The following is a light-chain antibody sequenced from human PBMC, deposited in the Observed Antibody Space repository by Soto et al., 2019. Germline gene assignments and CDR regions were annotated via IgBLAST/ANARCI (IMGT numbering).Light chain of an antibody. CDR1: SSDVGSYNL. V-gene: IGLV2-18*02. Sequence: QSVLTQPPSVSGSPGQSVTISCSGTSSDVGSYNLVSWYQQAPGTAPKLMIYEVSNRPSGVPDRFSGSKSGNTASLTISGLHPEDEADYYCYSFTTSDTYVFGTGSKVTVL. J-gene: IGLJ1*01. CDR2: EVS. CDR3: YSFTTSDTYV.